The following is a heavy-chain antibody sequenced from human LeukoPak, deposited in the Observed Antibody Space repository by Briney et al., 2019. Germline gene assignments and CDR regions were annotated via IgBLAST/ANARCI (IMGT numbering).Heavy chain of an antibody. V-gene: IGHV1-2*02. J-gene: IGHJ4*02. Sequence: ASVTVSCKASVYTFTGYYIHWVRQAPGQGLEWMGWINPNSGGTYYAQSFQGRVTMTRDTSISTAYMELSRLRSDDTAVYYCARAALGVWFGEPLGGPTEYWGQGTLVTVSS. CDR3: ARAALGVWFGEPLGGPTEY. CDR1: VYTFTGYY. D-gene: IGHD3-10*01. CDR2: INPNSGGT.